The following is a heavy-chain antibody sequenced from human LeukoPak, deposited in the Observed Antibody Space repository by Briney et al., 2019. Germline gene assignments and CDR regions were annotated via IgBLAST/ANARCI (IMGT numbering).Heavy chain of an antibody. Sequence: SVKVSCKASGYTFTGYYMHWVRQAPGQGLEWMGWINPNSGGTNYAQKFQGRVTMTRDTSISTAYMELSRLRSDDTAVYYCARVTIFMAARPESDYYYGMDVWGQGTTVTVSS. V-gene: IGHV1-2*02. CDR2: INPNSGGT. CDR1: GYTFTGYY. D-gene: IGHD6-6*01. CDR3: ARVTIFMAARPESDYYYGMDV. J-gene: IGHJ6*02.